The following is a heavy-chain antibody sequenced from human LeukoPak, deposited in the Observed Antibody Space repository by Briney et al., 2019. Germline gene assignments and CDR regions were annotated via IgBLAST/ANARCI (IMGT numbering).Heavy chain of an antibody. D-gene: IGHD3-22*01. CDR1: GFTFSSYS. CDR3: ARDPSYYYDSSGGDY. V-gene: IGHV3-21*01. Sequence: GGSLRLSCAASGFTFSSYSMNWVRQAPGKGLEWVSSISSSSSYIYYADSVKGRFTISRDNAKNSLYLQMNSLRADDTAVYYCARDPSYYYDSSGGDYWGQGTLVTVSS. CDR2: ISSSSSYI. J-gene: IGHJ4*02.